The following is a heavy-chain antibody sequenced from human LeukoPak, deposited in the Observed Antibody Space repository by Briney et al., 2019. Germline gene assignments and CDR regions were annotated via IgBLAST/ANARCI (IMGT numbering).Heavy chain of an antibody. D-gene: IGHD6-13*01. J-gene: IGHJ6*03. Sequence: GGSLRLSCAASGFTFDDYGMRWVRQATGKGLDWVSGINWIGGSTGYADSVKGRFTISRDNAKNSLYLQMNSLRAEDTALYYCARGGIAAAGTYGYYYYYYYMDVWGKGTTVTVSS. CDR1: GFTFDDYG. CDR3: ARGGIAAAGTYGYYYYYYYMDV. V-gene: IGHV3-20*04. CDR2: INWIGGST.